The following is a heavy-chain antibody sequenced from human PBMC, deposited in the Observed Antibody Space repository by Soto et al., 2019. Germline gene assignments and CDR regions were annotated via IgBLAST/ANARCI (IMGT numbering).Heavy chain of an antibody. Sequence: EVQLLESGGGLVQPGGSLRLSCAASGFTLSGYVMSWVRQAPGKGLEWVSDISGSGDHIFYVDSVKCRFTISRDNSKNTLYLQMNSLRVEDTAVYYCAKRSTPFDDWGQGTLVTVSS. J-gene: IGHJ4*02. V-gene: IGHV3-23*01. CDR3: AKRSTPFDD. CDR2: ISGSGDHI. CDR1: GFTLSGYV.